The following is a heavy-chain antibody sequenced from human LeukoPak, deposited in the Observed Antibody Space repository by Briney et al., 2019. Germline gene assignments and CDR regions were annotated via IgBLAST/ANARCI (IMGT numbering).Heavy chain of an antibody. CDR3: ARLKAGIAY. D-gene: IGHD3-10*01. V-gene: IGHV4-39*01. CDR1: GGSISGSSYF. J-gene: IGHJ4*02. Sequence: SETLSLTCAVSGGSISGSSYFWGWIRQPPGKGLEWIGSIYYSGNTYYNPSLKSRVTISVDTSKNQFSLKLSSVTAADTAVYYCARLKAGIAYGGQGTLVTVSS. CDR2: IYYSGNT.